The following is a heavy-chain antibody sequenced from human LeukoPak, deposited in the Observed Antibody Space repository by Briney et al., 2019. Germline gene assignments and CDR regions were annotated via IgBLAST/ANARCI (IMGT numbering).Heavy chain of an antibody. CDR3: ARAEIAAAGPYYYYYMDV. J-gene: IGHJ6*03. Sequence: SETLSLTRTVSGGSISSGSYYWSWIRQPAGKGLEWIGRIYTSGSTNYNPSLKSRVTISVDTSKNQFSLKLSSVTAADTAVYYCARAEIAAAGPYYYYYMDVWGKGTTVTISS. D-gene: IGHD6-13*01. CDR1: GGSISSGSYY. V-gene: IGHV4-61*02. CDR2: IYTSGST.